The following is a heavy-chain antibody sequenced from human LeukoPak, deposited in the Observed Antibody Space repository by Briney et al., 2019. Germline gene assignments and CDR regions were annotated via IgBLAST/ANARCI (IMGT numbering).Heavy chain of an antibody. CDR3: ARGRLGELFSGWFDP. V-gene: IGHV1-18*01. Sequence: ASVKVSCKASGYTFTSYGISWVRQAPGQGLEWMGWISAYNGNTNYAQKLQGRVTMTTDTSTSTAYMELRSLRSDDTAVYYCARGRLGELFSGWFDPWGQGTLVTVSS. D-gene: IGHD3-10*01. J-gene: IGHJ5*02. CDR1: GYTFTSYG. CDR2: ISAYNGNT.